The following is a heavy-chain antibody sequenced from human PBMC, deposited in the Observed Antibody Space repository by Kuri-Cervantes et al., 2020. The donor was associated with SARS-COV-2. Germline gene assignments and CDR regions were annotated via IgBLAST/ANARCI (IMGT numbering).Heavy chain of an antibody. J-gene: IGHJ6*03. CDR2: ISSSSSYI. CDR3: AREYSSSFPYYYMDV. V-gene: IGHV3-21*01. Sequence: GESLKISCAASGFTFSSYSMNWVHQAPGKGLEWVSSISSSSSYIYYADSVKGRFTISRDNAKNSLYLQMNSLRAEDTAVYYCAREYSSSFPYYYMDVWGKGTTVTVSS. D-gene: IGHD6-6*01. CDR1: GFTFSSYS.